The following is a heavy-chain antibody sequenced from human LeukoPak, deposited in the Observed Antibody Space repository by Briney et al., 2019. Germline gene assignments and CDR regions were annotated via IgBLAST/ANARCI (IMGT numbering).Heavy chain of an antibody. CDR3: ARDVHGDYGSGWFDP. J-gene: IGHJ5*02. CDR2: IMPLFGTA. CDR1: GGTFNNSA. Sequence: SVKVSCKTSGGTFNNSAISWVRQAPGQGLEWLGGIMPLFGTAGYAQKFQGRVTITKDESTRTVYLELTSLTSNDTAVYHCARDVHGDYGSGWFDPWGQGTLVSVSS. D-gene: IGHD4-17*01. V-gene: IGHV1-69*05.